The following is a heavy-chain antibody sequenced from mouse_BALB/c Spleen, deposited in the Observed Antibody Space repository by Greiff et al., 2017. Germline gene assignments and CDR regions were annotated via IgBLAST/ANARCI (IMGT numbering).Heavy chain of an antibody. Sequence: VQLKESGPGLVKPSQSLSLTCSVTGYSITSGYYWNWIRQFPGNKLEWMGYISYDGSNNYNPSLKNRISITRDTSKNQFFLKLNSVTTEDTATYYCARGQPSMDYWGQGTSVPVSS. J-gene: IGHJ4*01. CDR3: ARGQPSMDY. V-gene: IGHV3-6*02. CDR1: GYSITSGYY. CDR2: ISYDGSN. D-gene: IGHD3-2*01.